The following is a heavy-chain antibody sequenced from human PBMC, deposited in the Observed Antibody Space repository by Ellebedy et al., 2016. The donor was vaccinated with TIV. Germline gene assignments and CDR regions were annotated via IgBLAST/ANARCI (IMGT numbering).Heavy chain of an antibody. Sequence: GESLKISXTGSGFAFSNYGMHWVRQAPGKGLEWVALIFHDGSEKNYVDSVKGRFTISRDNSKNTLYVQMDSLRVEDTAVYYCTRAVPGGDAFDIWGQGTMVTVSS. J-gene: IGHJ3*02. D-gene: IGHD6-19*01. CDR2: IFHDGSEK. CDR1: GFAFSNYG. CDR3: TRAVPGGDAFDI. V-gene: IGHV3-33*01.